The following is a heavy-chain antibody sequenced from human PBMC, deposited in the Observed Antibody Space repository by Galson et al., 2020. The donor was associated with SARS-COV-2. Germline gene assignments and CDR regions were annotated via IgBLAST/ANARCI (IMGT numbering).Heavy chain of an antibody. D-gene: IGHD3-22*01. CDR1: GFTFSSYA. J-gene: IGHJ4*02. Sequence: GGSLRLSCAASGFTFSSYAMHWVRQAPGKGLEWVAVISYDGSNKYYADSVKGRFTISRDNSKNTLYLQMNSLRAEDTDVYYCARDNPYDSSGYYPKSAFDYWGQGTLVTVSS. CDR3: ARDNPYDSSGYYPKSAFDY. CDR2: ISYDGSNK. V-gene: IGHV3-30*04.